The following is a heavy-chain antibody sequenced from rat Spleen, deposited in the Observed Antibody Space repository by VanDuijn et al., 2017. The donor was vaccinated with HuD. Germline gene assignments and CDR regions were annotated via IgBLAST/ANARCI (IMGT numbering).Heavy chain of an antibody. CDR1: RFTFSDYN. Sequence: EVQLVESGGGLVQPGRSLKLSCAASRFTFSDYNMAWDRQDPKKGLVWVATIISDGSRTYYRNSVNGRFTISRNNAKSSLYLQMDSLRSEDTATYYCTTRDYISYTGIFWGQGVMVTVSS. J-gene: IGHJ2*01. V-gene: IGHV5S10*01. CDR2: IISDGSRT. D-gene: IGHD1-2*01. CDR3: TTRDYISYTGIF.